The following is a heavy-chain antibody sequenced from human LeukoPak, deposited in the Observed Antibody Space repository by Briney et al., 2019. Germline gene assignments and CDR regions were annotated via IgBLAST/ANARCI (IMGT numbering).Heavy chain of an antibody. CDR3: ARDHSGSYYNWFDP. CDR1: GGSISSYY. V-gene: IGHV4-59*01. D-gene: IGHD1-26*01. CDR2: IYNSGST. J-gene: IGHJ5*02. Sequence: SETLSLTCTVSGGSISSYYWSWLRQPPGKGLEWIGFIYNSGSTNYNPSLKSRVTISVDTSKNQFSLKLSSVTAADTAVYYCARDHSGSYYNWFDPWGQGTLVTVSS.